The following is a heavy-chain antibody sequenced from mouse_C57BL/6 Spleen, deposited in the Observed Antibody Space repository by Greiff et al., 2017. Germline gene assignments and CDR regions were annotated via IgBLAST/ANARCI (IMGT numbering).Heavy chain of an antibody. CDR3: ARSSNGAPYAMDD. D-gene: IGHD2-5*01. J-gene: IGHJ4*01. CDR1: GYAFSSSW. Sequence: QVQLKQSGPELVKPGASVQISCKASGYAFSSSWMNWVKQRPGKGLEWIGRIYPGDGDTNYHGQFKGKATLTADKSSSAAYMQLSSLTSEDSAVKCCARSSNGAPYAMDDGGQGTSVTVSS. CDR2: IYPGDGDT. V-gene: IGHV1-82*01.